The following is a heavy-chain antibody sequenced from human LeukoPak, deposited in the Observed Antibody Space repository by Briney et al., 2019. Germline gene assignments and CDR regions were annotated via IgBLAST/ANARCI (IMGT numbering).Heavy chain of an antibody. J-gene: IGHJ3*02. CDR2: MNPNSGGT. V-gene: IGHV1-2*02. D-gene: IGHD7-27*01. Sequence: GASVKVSCKASGYTFSGYYMHWVRQAPGQGLEWMGWMNPNSGGTKYAQNFQDRVTMTRDTSITTAYMELSRLRSDDTAVYYCAREVTGDSAFDIWGQGTMVTVSS. CDR1: GYTFSGYY. CDR3: AREVTGDSAFDI.